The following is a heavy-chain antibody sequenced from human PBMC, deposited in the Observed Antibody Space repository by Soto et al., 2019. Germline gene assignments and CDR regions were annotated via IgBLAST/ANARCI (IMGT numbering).Heavy chain of an antibody. CDR2: VFYSGAT. CDR3: ARAGFSYGHLLF. D-gene: IGHD3-10*01. V-gene: IGHV4-30-4*02. CDR1: GVPIKTGYYY. Sequence: SDTLSLTCHVSGVPIKTGYYYWNWNRQPPGKGLEWIGYVFYSGATNYSPSLKSRAAISMDTSKNQFSLSLTSVTAADTAVYYCARAGFSYGHLLFWGQGIRVTVSS. J-gene: IGHJ4*02.